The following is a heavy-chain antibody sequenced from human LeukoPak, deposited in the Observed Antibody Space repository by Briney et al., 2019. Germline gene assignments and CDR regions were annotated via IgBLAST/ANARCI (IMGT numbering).Heavy chain of an antibody. Sequence: PGGSLRLSCAASGFTFSSYSMNWVRQAPGKGLEWVSYISSSSSTIYYADSVKGRFTISRDNAKNSLYLQMNSLRAEDTAVYYCARDRRDKWLTHNWFDPWGQGTLVTVSS. V-gene: IGHV3-48*01. CDR3: ARDRRDKWLTHNWFDP. D-gene: IGHD3-22*01. CDR1: GFTFSSYS. J-gene: IGHJ5*02. CDR2: ISSSSSTI.